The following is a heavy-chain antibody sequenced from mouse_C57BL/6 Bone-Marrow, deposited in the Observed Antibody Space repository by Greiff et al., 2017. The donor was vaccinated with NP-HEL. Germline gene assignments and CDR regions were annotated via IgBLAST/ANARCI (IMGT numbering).Heavy chain of an antibody. J-gene: IGHJ2*01. CDR3: ARRVRGD. Sequence: VQLQQSGPELVKPGASVKISCKASGYSFTGYYMNWVKQSPEKSLEWIGEINPSTGGTTYNQKFKAKATLTVDKSSSTAYMQLKSLTSEDAAVYYCARRVRGDWGQGTTLTVSS. CDR2: INPSTGGT. CDR1: GYSFTGYY. V-gene: IGHV1-42*01.